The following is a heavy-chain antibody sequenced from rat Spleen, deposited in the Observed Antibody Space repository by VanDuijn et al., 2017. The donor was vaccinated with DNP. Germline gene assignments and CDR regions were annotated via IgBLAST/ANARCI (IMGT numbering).Heavy chain of an antibody. V-gene: IGHV5-20*01. Sequence: EVQLVESGGGLVQPGRSLKLSCAASGFTFSNYGMAWVRQAQTKGLEWVALVSLDGTTTYYRDAVKGRFTLSIDNAESIIYLQLDSLRSDDTATYYFTTASTIYWCQGVMVTVSS. J-gene: IGHJ2*01. CDR3: TTASTIY. CDR2: VSLDGTTT. CDR1: GFTFSNYG.